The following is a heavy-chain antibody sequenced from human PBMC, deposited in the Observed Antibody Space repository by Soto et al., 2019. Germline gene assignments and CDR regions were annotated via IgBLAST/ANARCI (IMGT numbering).Heavy chain of an antibody. CDR1: GYTLTELS. D-gene: IGHD6-13*01. V-gene: IGHV1-24*01. J-gene: IGHJ5*02. CDR3: ATIISSSWSRSGCFDP. CDR2: FDPEDGET. Sequence: ASVKVSCQVSGYTLTELSMHWARQAPGKGLEWMGGFDPEDGETIYAQKFQGRVTMTEDTSTDTAYMELSSLRSEDTAVYYCATIISSSWSRSGCFDPWGQGTLVTVFS.